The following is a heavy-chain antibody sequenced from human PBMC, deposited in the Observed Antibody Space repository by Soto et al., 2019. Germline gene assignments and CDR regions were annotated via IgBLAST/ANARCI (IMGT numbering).Heavy chain of an antibody. V-gene: IGHV4-59*01. D-gene: IGHD3-9*01. CDR2: IFYSGTI. CDR1: GGSISSYY. Sequence: PSETLSLTCTVSGGSISSYYWSWIRQPPGKGLEWIGYIFYSGTINYNPSLTSRVTVSVDTSKNQFSLKLSSVTAADTAVYYCASWLVIRGDFDYWGQGTLVTVSS. J-gene: IGHJ4*02. CDR3: ASWLVIRGDFDY.